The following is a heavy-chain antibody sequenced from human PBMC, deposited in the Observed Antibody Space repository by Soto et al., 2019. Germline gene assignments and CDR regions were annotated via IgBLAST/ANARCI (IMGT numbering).Heavy chain of an antibody. CDR3: ARGNSIAARSYYYYGMDV. D-gene: IGHD6-6*01. V-gene: IGHV6-1*01. J-gene: IGHJ6*01. Sequence: TVALTCSLSGVRVSSNSAACNWIRQSPSRGLEWLGRTYYRSKWYNDYAVSVKSRITINPDTSKNQFSLQLNSVTPEDTAVYYCARGNSIAARSYYYYGMDVWGQGTTVTVSS. CDR1: GVRVSSNSAA. CDR2: TYYRSKWYN.